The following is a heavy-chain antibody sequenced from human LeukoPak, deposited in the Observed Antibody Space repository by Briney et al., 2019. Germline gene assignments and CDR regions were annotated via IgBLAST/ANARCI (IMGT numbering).Heavy chain of an antibody. V-gene: IGHV3-11*01. J-gene: IGHJ4*02. Sequence: AGSLRPSCAAYGFTFSDQYMSRIRRAQGNGLEWVSDIRGSGVRRVYLDSGKGRFGNIRGNGKNSLYLQQSSLRADVTACYYCARRAYSFHFFDYLGQGTLLTV. CDR3: ARRAYSFHFFDY. CDR1: GFTFSDQY. D-gene: IGHD4-11*01. CDR2: IRGSGVRR.